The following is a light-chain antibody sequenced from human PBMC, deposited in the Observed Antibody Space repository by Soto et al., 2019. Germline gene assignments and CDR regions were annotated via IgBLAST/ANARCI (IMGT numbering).Light chain of an antibody. CDR2: AAS. CDR3: QQSYSTPST. J-gene: IGKJ1*01. Sequence: DLQMTQSPSSLSASVGDRVTITCRASQSISSYLNWYQQKPGKAPKLLIYAASSLQSGVPSRFSGSGSGTDFTLTISSLQPEDFATYYCQQSYSTPSTFGQGTRWIS. CDR1: QSISSY. V-gene: IGKV1-39*01.